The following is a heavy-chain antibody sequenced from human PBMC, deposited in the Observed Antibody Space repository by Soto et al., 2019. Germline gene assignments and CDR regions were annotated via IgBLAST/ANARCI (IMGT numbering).Heavy chain of an antibody. CDR3: AREGYYSGSGTYAPPRYYAMDV. CDR1: GYTFSSYG. Sequence: QVQLVQSGAEVKRAGASVKVSCKASGYTFSSYGLSWVRQAPGQGLEWMGWISDYNGNTHYAQKFQGRVIMTTDTSTRTAYMELRSLRSDDTGVYFWAREGYYSGSGTYAPPRYYAMDVWGQGTTVTVSS. J-gene: IGHJ6*02. V-gene: IGHV1-18*01. CDR2: ISDYNGNT. D-gene: IGHD3-10*01.